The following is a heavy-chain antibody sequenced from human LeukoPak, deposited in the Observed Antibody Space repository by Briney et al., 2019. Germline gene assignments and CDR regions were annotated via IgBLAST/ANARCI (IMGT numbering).Heavy chain of an antibody. CDR3: AQGSGQHYEY. CDR1: GFTLSNIW. CDR2: IRSETHGGTT. V-gene: IGHV3-15*07. D-gene: IGHD6-19*01. Sequence: GGSLRLSCAVSGFTLSNIWMNWVRQAPGKGLEWVGLIRSETHGGTTDYAAPVKGRFTISRDDSKNTLNLLMNSLKAEDTAVYYCAQGSGQHYEYWGQGALVTVSS. J-gene: IGHJ4*02.